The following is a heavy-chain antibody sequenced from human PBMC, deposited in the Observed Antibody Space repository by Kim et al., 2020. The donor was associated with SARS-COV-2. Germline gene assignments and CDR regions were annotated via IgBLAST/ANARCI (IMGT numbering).Heavy chain of an antibody. CDR3: ARESTARPLVVRGVNRLDP. Sequence: SETLSLTCAVYGGSFSGYYWSWIRQPPGKGLEWIGEINHSGSTNYNPSLKSRVTISVDTSKNQFSLKLSSVTAADTAVYYCARESTARPLVVRGVNRLDPWGQGTLVTVSS. CDR1: GGSFSGYY. D-gene: IGHD3-10*01. J-gene: IGHJ5*02. V-gene: IGHV4-34*01. CDR2: INHSGST.